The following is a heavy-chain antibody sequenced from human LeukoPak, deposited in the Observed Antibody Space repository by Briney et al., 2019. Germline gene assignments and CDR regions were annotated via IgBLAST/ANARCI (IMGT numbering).Heavy chain of an antibody. J-gene: IGHJ4*02. CDR1: GGSISSGGYY. CDR2: IYYSGST. D-gene: IGHD4-17*01. CDR3: ARRGYGDSPFDY. V-gene: IGHV4-31*03. Sequence: SQTLSLTCTVSGGSISSGGYYWSWIRQHPGKGLEWIGYIYYSGSTYYNPSLKSRVTISVDTSKNQFSLKLSSVTAADTAVYYCARRGYGDSPFDYWGQGTLVTVSS.